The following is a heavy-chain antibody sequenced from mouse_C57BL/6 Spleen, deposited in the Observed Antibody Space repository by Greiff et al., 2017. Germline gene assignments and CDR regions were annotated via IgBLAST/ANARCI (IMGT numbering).Heavy chain of an antibody. CDR1: GYTFTSYW. Sequence: QVQLQQPGAELVRPGSSVKLSCKASGYTFTSYWMHWVKQRPIQGLAWIGNIDPSDSETHYNQKFKNKATLTVDKSSSTAYMQLSSLTSEDSAVYYCARKNYGSSYADFDYWGQGTTLTVSS. CDR3: ARKNYGSSYADFDY. D-gene: IGHD1-1*01. V-gene: IGHV1-52*01. J-gene: IGHJ2*01. CDR2: IDPSDSET.